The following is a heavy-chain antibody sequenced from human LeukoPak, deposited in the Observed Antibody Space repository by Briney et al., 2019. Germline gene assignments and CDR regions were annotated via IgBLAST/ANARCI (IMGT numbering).Heavy chain of an antibody. CDR1: GLTSGLTFANYA. CDR2: ISGGGSST. CDR3: AKDAVLGPGGSSGYLHFDY. V-gene: IGHV3-23*01. J-gene: IGHJ4*02. D-gene: IGHD3-22*01. Sequence: GGSLRLSCAASGLTSGLTFANYAMNWVRQAPGKGLELVSTISGGGSSTNYADFVKGRFTLSRDNSKNTLYLQMNSLRAEDTAVYYCAKDAVLGPGGSSGYLHFDYWGQGTLVTVSS.